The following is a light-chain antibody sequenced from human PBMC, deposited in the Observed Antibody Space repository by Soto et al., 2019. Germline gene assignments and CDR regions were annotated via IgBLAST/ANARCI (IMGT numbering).Light chain of an antibody. V-gene: IGKV3-15*01. CDR2: GAS. CDR1: QSVAGN. Sequence: EIVMTQSPATLSVSPGERATLSCRASQSVAGNLAWYQHKPGQAPRHLIYGASTRATGIPARFSGSGSGTEFTLTISSLQSEDFAVYYCQQYNNWPPWTFGQGTKVEIK. J-gene: IGKJ1*01. CDR3: QQYNNWPPWT.